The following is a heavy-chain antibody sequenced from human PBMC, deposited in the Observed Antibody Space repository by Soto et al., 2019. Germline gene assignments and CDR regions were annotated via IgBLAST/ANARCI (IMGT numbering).Heavy chain of an antibody. CDR2: ISSNGGST. Sequence: QPGGSLRLSCSVSGFTFSSYAMHWVRQAPGKGLLYVSSISSNGGSTYYPDSVKGRFTISRDNSKNTLYLQMSSLRTEDTAVYYCVKDRWVDYWGQGILVTVSS. CDR1: GFTFSSYA. CDR3: VKDRWVDY. V-gene: IGHV3-64D*06. D-gene: IGHD6-13*01. J-gene: IGHJ4*02.